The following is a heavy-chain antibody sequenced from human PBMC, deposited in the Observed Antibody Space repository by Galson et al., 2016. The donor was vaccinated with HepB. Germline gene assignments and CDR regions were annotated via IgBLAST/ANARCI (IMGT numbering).Heavy chain of an antibody. V-gene: IGHV1-18*04. J-gene: IGHJ6*03. D-gene: IGHD3-9*01. CDR1: GYTFSSHG. CDR3: ARGRYLGYMDV. CDR2: ISAYNSNR. Sequence: SVKVSCKASGYTFSSHGISWVRQAPGQGLEWMGWISAYNSNRNYAQEFQGRVTMTTDISTSTAYMELRSLRSDDTAVYYCARGRYLGYMDVWGKGTVVIVSS.